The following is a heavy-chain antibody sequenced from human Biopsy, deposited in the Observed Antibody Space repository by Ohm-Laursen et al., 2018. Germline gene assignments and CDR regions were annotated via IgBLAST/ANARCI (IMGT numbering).Heavy chain of an antibody. D-gene: IGHD2-15*01. CDR1: GFTFSNYA. V-gene: IGHV3-23*01. Sequence: SLRLSCAASGFTFSNYAMTWVRQAPGKGLEWVSAISDIGSSTFYSDSVKGRFTISRDNSKKTLYLQMNSLRAEDTAIYYCAKDQPDLAVVVAAHWYFDLWGQGTTVTVSS. CDR3: AKDQPDLAVVVAAHWYFDL. J-gene: IGHJ6*02. CDR2: ISDIGSST.